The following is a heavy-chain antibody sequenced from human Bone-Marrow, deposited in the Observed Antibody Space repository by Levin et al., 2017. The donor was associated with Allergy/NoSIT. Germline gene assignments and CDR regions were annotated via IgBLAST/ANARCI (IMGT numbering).Heavy chain of an antibody. Sequence: GGSLRLSCTASGFDFRGHAMHWVRQAPGKGPQYVGSITGNMETYYADSLKGRVTISRDNSKNTLYLQMGSLRADDMGVYYCARDLGSAAGHIDFWGQGTQVTVSS. CDR2: ITGNMET. J-gene: IGHJ4*02. CDR3: ARDLGSAAGHIDF. D-gene: IGHD6-13*01. CDR1: GFDFRGHA. V-gene: IGHV3-64*02.